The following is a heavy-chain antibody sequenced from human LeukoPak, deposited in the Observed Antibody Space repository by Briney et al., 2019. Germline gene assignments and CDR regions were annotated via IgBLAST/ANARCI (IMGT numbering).Heavy chain of an antibody. V-gene: IGHV1-2*02. D-gene: IGHD3-10*01. CDR2: INPHSGVT. Sequence: ASVKVSCKASGYTFTGYYMHWVRQAPGQGLAWMGWINPHSGVTNYAQKFQGRVTMTRDTSITTAYMELSRLRSDDTAVYYCARMIPQYFGSGSYDAFDIWGQGTMVTVSS. CDR3: ARMIPQYFGSGSYDAFDI. J-gene: IGHJ3*02. CDR1: GYTFTGYY.